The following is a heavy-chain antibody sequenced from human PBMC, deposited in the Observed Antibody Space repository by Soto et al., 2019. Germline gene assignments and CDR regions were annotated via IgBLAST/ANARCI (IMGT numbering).Heavy chain of an antibody. Sequence: QVQLVQSGAEVKKPGASVKVSCKASGYTFTNYGISWVRQAPGQGLEWMGWINTYNGNTNHAQKLQGRVTMTTDTSPNTAYMELRSLRSDDTAVYYCARGVGSGTYYNQYNWFDPWGQGTLVTVSS. CDR1: GYTFTNYG. V-gene: IGHV1-18*01. CDR2: INTYNGNT. CDR3: ARGVGSGTYYNQYNWFDP. J-gene: IGHJ5*02. D-gene: IGHD3-10*01.